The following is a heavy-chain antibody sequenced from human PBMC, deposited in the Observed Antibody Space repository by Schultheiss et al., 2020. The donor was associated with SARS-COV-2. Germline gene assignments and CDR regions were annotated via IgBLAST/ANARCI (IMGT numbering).Heavy chain of an antibody. CDR3: ARAPGYSSSSGCLDY. V-gene: IGHV4-59*01. D-gene: IGHD6-6*01. Sequence: SETLSLTCTVSGGSISSYYWSWIRQPPGKGLEWIGYIYYSGSTYYNPSLKSRVTISVDRSKNQFSLKLSSVTAADTAVYYCARAPGYSSSSGCLDYWGQGTLVTVSS. CDR1: GGSISSYY. J-gene: IGHJ4*02. CDR2: IYYSGST.